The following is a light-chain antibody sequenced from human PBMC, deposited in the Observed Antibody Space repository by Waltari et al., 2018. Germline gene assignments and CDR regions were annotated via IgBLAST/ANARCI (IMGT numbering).Light chain of an antibody. CDR1: QSVSRA. J-gene: IGKJ1*01. CDR3: QHYVRLPVT. Sequence: EIVLTQSPGTLSLSPGARVTLSCRASQSVSRALAWYQQKPGQAPRLLIYGASNRATGIPDRFSGSGSGTDFSLTIRRLEPEDFAVYYCQHYVRLPVTFGQGTEVEIK. CDR2: GAS. V-gene: IGKV3-20*01.